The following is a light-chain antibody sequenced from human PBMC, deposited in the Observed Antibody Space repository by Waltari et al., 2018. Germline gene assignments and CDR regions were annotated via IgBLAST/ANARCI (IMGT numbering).Light chain of an antibody. V-gene: IGKV3-20*01. J-gene: IGKJ1*01. Sequence: EIVLTQSTGTLPLPLGERATLSCRASQSVSRALTWYQQKPGQAPRLLIYGASTRATGIPDRFSGSGSGTDFSLTISRLEPDDFAVYYCQHYLRLPVTFGQGTTVEI. CDR3: QHYLRLPVT. CDR1: QSVSRA. CDR2: GAS.